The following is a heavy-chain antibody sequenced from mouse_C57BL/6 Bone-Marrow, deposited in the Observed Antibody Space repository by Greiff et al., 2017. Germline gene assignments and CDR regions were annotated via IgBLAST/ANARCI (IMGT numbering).Heavy chain of an antibody. J-gene: IGHJ1*03. CDR1: GYSFTSYY. CDR2: IYPGSGNT. Sequence: QVQLQQSGPELVKPGASVKISCKASGYSFTSYYIHWVKQRPGQGLEWIGWIYPGSGNTKYNEKFKGKATLTADTSSSTAYMQLSSLAAEDSAVYYSARERFITRYMDVWGTGTTVTVSS. D-gene: IGHD1-1*01. V-gene: IGHV1-66*01. CDR3: ARERFITRYMDV.